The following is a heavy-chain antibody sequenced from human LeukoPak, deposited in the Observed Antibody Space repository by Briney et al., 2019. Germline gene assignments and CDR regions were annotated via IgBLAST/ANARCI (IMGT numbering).Heavy chain of an antibody. J-gene: IGHJ4*02. Sequence: SETLSLTCTVSGYSISSGYYWGWIRQPPGKGLEWIGSIYYSGSTYYNPSLKSRVTISVDTSKNQFSLKLSSVTAADTAVYYCARVSPAAIHSSFDYWGQGTLVTVSS. D-gene: IGHD2-2*01. CDR2: IYYSGST. V-gene: IGHV4-38-2*02. CDR1: GYSISSGYY. CDR3: ARVSPAAIHSSFDY.